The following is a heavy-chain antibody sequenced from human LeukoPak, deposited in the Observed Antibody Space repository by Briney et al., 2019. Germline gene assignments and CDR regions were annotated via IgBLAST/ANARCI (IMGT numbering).Heavy chain of an antibody. D-gene: IGHD1-26*01. CDR3: ARNSGSYSIDY. CDR2: INHSGST. Sequence: SETLSLTCAVYGGSFSGYYWSWIRQPPGKGLEWIGEINHSGSTNYNPSLKSRVTISVDTSKNQFSLKLSSVTAADKAVYYCARNSGSYSIDYWGQGTLVTVSS. V-gene: IGHV4-34*01. CDR1: GGSFSGYY. J-gene: IGHJ4*02.